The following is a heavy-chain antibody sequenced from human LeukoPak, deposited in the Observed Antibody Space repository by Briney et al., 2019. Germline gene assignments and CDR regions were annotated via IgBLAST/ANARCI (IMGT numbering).Heavy chain of an antibody. CDR1: GYTFTSYG. Sequence: ASVKVSCKASGYTFTSYGISWVRQAPGQGLEWMGWISAYNGNTNYAQKLQGRVTMTTDTSTSTAYMELRSLRSDDTAVYYCARVRELLLQVLLWFGEAEYFDYWGQGTLVTVSS. J-gene: IGHJ4*02. CDR3: ARVRELLLQVLLWFGEAEYFDY. D-gene: IGHD3-10*01. CDR2: ISAYNGNT. V-gene: IGHV1-18*01.